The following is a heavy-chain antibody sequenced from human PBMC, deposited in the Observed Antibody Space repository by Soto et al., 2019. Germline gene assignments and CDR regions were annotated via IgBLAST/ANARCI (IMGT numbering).Heavy chain of an antibody. J-gene: IGHJ6*02. D-gene: IGHD3-9*01. Sequence: EVQLVESGGGLVQPGGSLRLSCAASGFTFSSYEMNWVRQAPGKGLEWVSYISSSGSTIYYADSVKGRFTISRDNAKKALYMQMNSLRAEDTAVYYCARETYYDILTGYPPAGMDVWGHGTTVTVSS. V-gene: IGHV3-48*03. CDR1: GFTFSSYE. CDR3: ARETYYDILTGYPPAGMDV. CDR2: ISSSGSTI.